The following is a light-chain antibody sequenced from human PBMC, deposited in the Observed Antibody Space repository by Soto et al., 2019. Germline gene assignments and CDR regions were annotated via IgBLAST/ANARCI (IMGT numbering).Light chain of an antibody. Sequence: QSVLPQPASVSGSPGQSITVSCTGTSSDVGAYDYVSWYQHHPGKAPKLMIYDVSYRPSGVSNRFSGSKSGNTASLTISGLQAEDEADYYCSSFTSSSTLVFXTGTKVTVL. V-gene: IGLV2-14*03. CDR1: SSDVGAYDY. J-gene: IGLJ1*01. CDR2: DVS. CDR3: SSFTSSSTLV.